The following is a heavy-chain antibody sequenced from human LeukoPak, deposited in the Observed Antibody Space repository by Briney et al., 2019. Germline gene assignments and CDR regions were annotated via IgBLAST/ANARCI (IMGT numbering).Heavy chain of an antibody. J-gene: IGHJ4*02. CDR3: ARHSCYDS. CDR2: IYAGDPST. Sequence: GESLKISCKGSGFTFSTYSFAWVRQMPGEGLEWMGGIYAGDPSTRYSPSFQGQVTISVDKSISTAYLQWSSLKASDSAIYYCARHSCYDSWGQGTLVTVSS. V-gene: IGHV5-51*01. D-gene: IGHD3-16*01. CDR1: GFTFSTYS.